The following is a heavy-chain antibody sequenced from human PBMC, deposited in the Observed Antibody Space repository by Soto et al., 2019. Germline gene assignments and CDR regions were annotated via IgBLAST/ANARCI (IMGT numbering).Heavy chain of an antibody. Sequence: ASVKVSCKASGYTFTSYGISWVRQAPGQGLEWMGWISAYNGNTNCAQKLQGRVTMTTDTSTSTAYMELRSLRSDDTAVYYCARDSNRVVVEAWFDPWGQGTLVTVSS. CDR1: GYTFTSYG. D-gene: IGHD3-3*01. CDR2: ISAYNGNT. V-gene: IGHV1-18*01. CDR3: ARDSNRVVVEAWFDP. J-gene: IGHJ5*02.